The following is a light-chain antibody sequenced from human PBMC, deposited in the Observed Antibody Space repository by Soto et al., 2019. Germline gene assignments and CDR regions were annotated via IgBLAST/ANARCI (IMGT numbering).Light chain of an antibody. CDR3: QQYYSART. Sequence: DIVMTQSPDSLAVSLGERATINCKSSQSVLYSSNNKNYLTWYQQKPGQPPKLLIYWASTRESGVPDRFSGSGSGTDFTLTISRLQAEDVAVYYCQQYYSARTFGQWTKVEIK. CDR1: QSVLYSSNNKNY. V-gene: IGKV4-1*01. CDR2: WAS. J-gene: IGKJ1*01.